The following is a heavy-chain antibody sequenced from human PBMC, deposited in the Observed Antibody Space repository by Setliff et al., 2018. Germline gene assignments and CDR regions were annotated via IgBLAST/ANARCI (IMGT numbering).Heavy chain of an antibody. D-gene: IGHD2-21*01. CDR2: MYYSGSN. CDR3: VRVPAFGGIVGTHGVDY. J-gene: IGHJ4*02. V-gene: IGHV4-39*07. Sequence: SETLSLTCNVSGDSINRSGYYWGWIRQPPGKGLEWIGSMYYSGSNDYNPSLKSRVTISLDTSKNQFSLKLSSVTAADTAVYYCVRVPAFGGIVGTHGVDYWGQGTLVTVSS. CDR1: GDSINRSGYY.